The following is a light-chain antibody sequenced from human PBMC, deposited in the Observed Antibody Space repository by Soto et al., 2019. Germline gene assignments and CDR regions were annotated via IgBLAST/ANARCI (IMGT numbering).Light chain of an antibody. CDR2: DAS. V-gene: IGKV3-20*01. CDR3: QQYSSSPTT. CDR1: QTVSSSY. Sequence: EIVLTQSPGTLSLSPGERATLSCRASQTVSSSYLAWYQQKPGQAPRLLIYDASSRATGIPDRFSGSGSGTDFTLTISRLEPEDFAVYNCQQYSSSPTTFGQGTKVEIK. J-gene: IGKJ1*01.